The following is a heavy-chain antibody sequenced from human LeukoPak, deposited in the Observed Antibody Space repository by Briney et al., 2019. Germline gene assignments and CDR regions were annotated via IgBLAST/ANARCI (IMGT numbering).Heavy chain of an antibody. D-gene: IGHD6-19*01. V-gene: IGHV3-48*01. CDR1: GFSFSSYS. CDR3: ARGQKSVGRVLAGTTTYNYYYYMDV. CDR2: ITSSSSKTI. J-gene: IGHJ6*03. Sequence: GGSLRLSCAASGFSFSSYSMNWVRQAPGKGLEWVSYITSSSSKTIYYADSVKGRFTVSRDNAKNSLSLQMNSMRAEDTAVYYCARGQKSVGRVLAGTTTYNYYYYMDVWGKGTTVTVSS.